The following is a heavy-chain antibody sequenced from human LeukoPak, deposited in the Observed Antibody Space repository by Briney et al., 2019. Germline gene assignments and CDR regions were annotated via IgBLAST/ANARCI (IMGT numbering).Heavy chain of an antibody. CDR2: ISGSGGST. CDR3: AKPRNYDFWSGYDSHRAFDI. CDR1: GFTFSSYA. Sequence: GGSLRLSCAASGFTFSSYAMSWVRQAPGKGLEWVSAISGSGGSTYYADSEKGRFTISRDNSKNTLYLQMNSLRAEDTAVYYCAKPRNYDFWSGYDSHRAFDIWGQGTMVTVSS. D-gene: IGHD3-3*01. J-gene: IGHJ3*02. V-gene: IGHV3-23*01.